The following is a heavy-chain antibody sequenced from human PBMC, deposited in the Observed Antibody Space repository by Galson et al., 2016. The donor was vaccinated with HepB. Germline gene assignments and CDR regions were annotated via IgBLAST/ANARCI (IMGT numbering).Heavy chain of an antibody. D-gene: IGHD3-3*01. Sequence: LSLTCAVSGGSVSSSDWWTWVRQPPGKGLEWIGEIYHSGLTNYNPSLKSRVTISIDTSKNQFSLNLSSVIAADTAVYYCARAIPGYERGPYFDYWGQGTLVTVSS. J-gene: IGHJ4*02. V-gene: IGHV4-4*02. CDR3: ARAIPGYERGPYFDY. CDR1: GGSVSSSDW. CDR2: IYHSGLT.